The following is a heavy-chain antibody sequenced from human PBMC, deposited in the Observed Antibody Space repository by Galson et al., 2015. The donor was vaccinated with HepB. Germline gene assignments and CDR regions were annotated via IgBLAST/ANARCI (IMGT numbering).Heavy chain of an antibody. CDR3: AKEEVATMTIVAYFDY. CDR1: GFTFSSYA. D-gene: IGHD5-12*01. V-gene: IGHV3-23*01. J-gene: IGHJ4*02. Sequence: SLRLSCAASGFTFSSYAMSWVRQAPGKGLEWVSGITGSGGSTYYADSVKGRFTISRDNSKNTLHLEMNSLRAEDTAVYYCAKEEVATMTIVAYFDYWGPGTLVTVSS. CDR2: ITGSGGST.